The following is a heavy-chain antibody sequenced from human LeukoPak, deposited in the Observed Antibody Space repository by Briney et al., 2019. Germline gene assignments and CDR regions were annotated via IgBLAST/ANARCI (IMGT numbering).Heavy chain of an antibody. J-gene: IGHJ6*03. CDR1: GFTFSDYY. CDR2: ISSSGSTI. CDR3: ARDSWELHYYYYYYMDV. V-gene: IGHV3-11*04. D-gene: IGHD1-26*01. Sequence: GGSLRLSCAASGFTFSDYYMSWIRQAPGKGLEWVSYISSSGSTIYYADSVKGRFTISRDNAKNSLYLQTNSLRAEDTAVYYCARDSWELHYYYYYYMDVWGKGTTVTVSS.